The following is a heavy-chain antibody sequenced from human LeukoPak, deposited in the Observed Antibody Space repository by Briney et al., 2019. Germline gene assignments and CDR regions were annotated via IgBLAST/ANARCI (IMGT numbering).Heavy chain of an antibody. CDR1: GFTFSSYW. CDR3: ARDRGSSWYGGSYYFDY. D-gene: IGHD6-13*01. V-gene: IGHV3-7*03. Sequence: GGSLRLSCAASGFTFSSYWMSWVRQAPGKGLEWVANIKQDGSEKYYVDSVKGRFTISRDNAKNSLYLQMNSLRAEDTAVYYCARDRGSSWYGGSYYFDYWGQGTLVTVSS. CDR2: IKQDGSEK. J-gene: IGHJ4*02.